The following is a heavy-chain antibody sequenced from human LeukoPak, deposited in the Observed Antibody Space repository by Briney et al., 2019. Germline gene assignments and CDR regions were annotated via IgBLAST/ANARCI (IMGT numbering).Heavy chain of an antibody. CDR2: IYYSGST. CDR3: ARAPRRYSYGYFDY. CDR1: GGSISSYY. J-gene: IGHJ4*02. V-gene: IGHV4-59*01. D-gene: IGHD5-18*01. Sequence: SETLSLTCTVSGGSISSYYWSWIRQPPGKGLEWIGYIYYSGSTKYNPSLKSRVTISVDTSKNQFSLKLSSVTAADTAVYYCARAPRRYSYGYFDYWGQGTLVTVSS.